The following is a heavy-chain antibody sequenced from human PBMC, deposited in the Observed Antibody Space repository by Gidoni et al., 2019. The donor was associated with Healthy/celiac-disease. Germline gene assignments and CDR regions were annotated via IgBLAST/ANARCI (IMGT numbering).Heavy chain of an antibody. D-gene: IGHD5-18*01. CDR2: ISSSSSYT. CDR3: ARDEGRGYSYGYGY. V-gene: IGHV3-11*05. J-gene: IGHJ4*02. Sequence: QVQLVESGGGLVKPGGSLRLSCAASGFTFSDYDMSWIRQAPGKGLEWVSYISSSSSYTNYADSVKGRFTISRDNAKNSLYLQMNSLRAEDTAVYYCARDEGRGYSYGYGYWGQGTLVTVSS. CDR1: GFTFSDYD.